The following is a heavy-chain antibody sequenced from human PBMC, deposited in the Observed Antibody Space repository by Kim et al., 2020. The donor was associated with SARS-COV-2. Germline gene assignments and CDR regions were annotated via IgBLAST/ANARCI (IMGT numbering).Heavy chain of an antibody. J-gene: IGHJ4*02. D-gene: IGHD3-22*01. Sequence: GGSLRLSCAASGFTFSSYSMNWVRQAPGKGLEWVSYISSSSSTIYYADSVKGRFTISRDNAKNSLYLQMNSLRDEDTAVYYCARVGDSSGYYPFGEYLYFDYWGQGTLVTVSS. CDR1: GFTFSSYS. CDR2: ISSSSSTI. CDR3: ARVGDSSGYYPFGEYLYFDY. V-gene: IGHV3-48*02.